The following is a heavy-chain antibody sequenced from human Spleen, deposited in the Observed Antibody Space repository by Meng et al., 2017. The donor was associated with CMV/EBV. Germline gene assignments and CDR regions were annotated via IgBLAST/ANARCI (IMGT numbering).Heavy chain of an antibody. CDR2: ISSSGSTI. V-gene: IGHV3-48*03. CDR1: GFIFSSYE. J-gene: IGHJ6*02. D-gene: IGHD2-2*01. Sequence: GGPLRLSCAASGFIFSSYEMNWVRQAPGKGLEWVSYISSSGSTIYYADSVKGRFTMSRDNAKNSLYLQMNSLRAEDTAVYYCARDRLFVVVPTAMSGGYYYYGMDVWGQGTTVTVSS. CDR3: ARDRLFVVVPTAMSGGYYYYGMDV.